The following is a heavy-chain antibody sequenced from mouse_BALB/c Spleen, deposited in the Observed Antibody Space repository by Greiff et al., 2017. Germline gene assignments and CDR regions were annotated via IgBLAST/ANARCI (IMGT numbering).Heavy chain of an antibody. J-gene: IGHJ3*01. Sequence: EVQLQESGGGLVQPGGSMKLSCVASGFTFSNYWMNWVRQSPEKGLEWVAEIRLKSNNYATHYAESVKGRFTISRDDSKSSVYLQMNNLRAEDTGIYYCTDYYGGFAYWGQGTLVTVSA. CDR3: TDYYGGFAY. CDR1: GFTFSNYW. CDR2: IRLKSNNYAT. V-gene: IGHV6-6*02. D-gene: IGHD1-1*01.